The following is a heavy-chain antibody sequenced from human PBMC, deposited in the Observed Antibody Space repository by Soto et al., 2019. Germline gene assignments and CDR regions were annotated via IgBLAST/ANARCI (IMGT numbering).Heavy chain of an antibody. V-gene: IGHV1-69*01. D-gene: IGHD1-26*01. CDR1: EGTFSSYS. CDR2: IIPIFGTA. J-gene: IGHJ4*02. CDR3: ARDGGRHSGGIDY. Sequence: QVQLVQSGAEVKKPGSSVKVSCKASEGTFSSYSINWVRQVPGQGLEWMGEIIPIFGTANYAQKFQGRVTITADESTSTAYMELSSLRSEDTAVYYCARDGGRHSGGIDYWGQGTLVTVSS.